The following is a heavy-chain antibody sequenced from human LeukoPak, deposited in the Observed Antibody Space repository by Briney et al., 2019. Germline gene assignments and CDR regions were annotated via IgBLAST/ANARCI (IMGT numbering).Heavy chain of an antibody. CDR1: GGSISSGGYY. CDR2: LCCSGTT. CDR3: AGSYKWGDGFDI. V-gene: IGHV4-31*03. Sequence: PSQTLSLTCTVSGGSISSGGYYWSWIRHHPGKGLEWIGYLCCSGTTYYNPSLKSRLTMSVDTSKNQFSLKLRSVTAADTAMYYCAGSYKWGDGFDIWGQGTMVTVSS. J-gene: IGHJ3*02. D-gene: IGHD7-27*01.